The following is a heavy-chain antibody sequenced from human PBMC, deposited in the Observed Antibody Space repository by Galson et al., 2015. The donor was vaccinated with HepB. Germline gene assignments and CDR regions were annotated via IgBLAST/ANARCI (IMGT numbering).Heavy chain of an antibody. D-gene: IGHD4-17*01. CDR3: ARGHTLKTVNYDY. CDR1: GGSFSGYY. Sequence: ETLSLTCAVYGGSFSGYYWSWIRQPPGKGLEWIGEINHSGSTNYNPSLKSRVTMSVDTSKNQFSLKLSSVTAADTAVYYCARGHTLKTVNYDYWGQGTLVTVSS. J-gene: IGHJ4*02. V-gene: IGHV4-34*01. CDR2: INHSGST.